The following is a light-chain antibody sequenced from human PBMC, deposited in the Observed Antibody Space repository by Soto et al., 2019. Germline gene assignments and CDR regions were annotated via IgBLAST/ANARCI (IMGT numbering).Light chain of an antibody. CDR3: CSYGGSYTWV. J-gene: IGLJ3*02. CDR2: DVS. Sequence: QSALTQPRSVSGSPGQSVTISCTGASGDVGGYNVVSWYQQHPGKAPTLMIFDVSQWPSGVPDRFSGSKSGNTASLTISGLQAEDEADYYCCSYGGSYTWVFGGGTKVTVL. V-gene: IGLV2-11*01. CDR1: SGDVGGYNV.